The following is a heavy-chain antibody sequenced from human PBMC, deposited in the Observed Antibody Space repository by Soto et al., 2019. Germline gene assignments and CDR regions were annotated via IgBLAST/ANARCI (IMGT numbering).Heavy chain of an antibody. D-gene: IGHD3-22*01. Sequence: GGSLRLSCTASGFTFGDYAMSWFRQAPGKGLEWVGFIRSKAYGGTTEYAASVKGRFTISRDDSKSIAYLQMNSLKTEDTAVYYCTREYDSSGLYYFDYWGQGTLVTVSS. V-gene: IGHV3-49*03. CDR3: TREYDSSGLYYFDY. CDR1: GFTFGDYA. CDR2: IRSKAYGGTT. J-gene: IGHJ4*02.